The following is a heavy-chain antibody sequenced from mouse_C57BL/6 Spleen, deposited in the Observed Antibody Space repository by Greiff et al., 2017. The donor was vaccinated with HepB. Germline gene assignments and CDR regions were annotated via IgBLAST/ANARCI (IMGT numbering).Heavy chain of an antibody. CDR2: IYPGDGDT. CDR1: GYAFSSSW. D-gene: IGHD3-3*01. Sequence: QVQLKESGPELVKPGASVKISCKASGYAFSSSWMNWVKQRPGKGLEWIGRIYPGDGDTNYNGKFKGKATLTADKSSSTAYMQLSSLTSEDSAVYFCALGGHFDYWGQGTTLTVSS. J-gene: IGHJ2*01. V-gene: IGHV1-82*01. CDR3: ALGGHFDY.